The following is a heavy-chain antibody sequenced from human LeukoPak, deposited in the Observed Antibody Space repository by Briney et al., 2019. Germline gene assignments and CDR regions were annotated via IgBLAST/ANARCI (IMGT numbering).Heavy chain of an antibody. D-gene: IGHD3-16*01. CDR2: IRSSGRAI. CDR1: GFTFSYYS. CDR3: ARDLLYAFDI. V-gene: IGHV3-48*02. Sequence: GGSQRLSCTASGFTFSYYSMNWVRHAPGKGREWGSYIRSSGRAIFYADSVKGRFTISRDNAKNSLYLQMNSLRDEDTAVYYCARDLLYAFDIWGQGTMVTVSS. J-gene: IGHJ3*02.